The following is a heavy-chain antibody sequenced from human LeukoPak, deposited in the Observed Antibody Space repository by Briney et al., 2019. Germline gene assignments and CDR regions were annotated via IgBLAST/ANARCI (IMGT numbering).Heavy chain of an antibody. CDR2: INHSGST. CDR3: ARGRGSSWQKYYFDY. Sequence: PSETLSLTCAVYGGSFSGYYWSWIRQPPGKGLEWIGEINHSGSTNYNPSLKSRVTISVDTSKNQFSLKLSSVTAADTAVYYCARGRGSSWQKYYFDYWGQGTLVTVSS. V-gene: IGHV4-34*01. CDR1: GGSFSGYY. J-gene: IGHJ4*02. D-gene: IGHD6-13*01.